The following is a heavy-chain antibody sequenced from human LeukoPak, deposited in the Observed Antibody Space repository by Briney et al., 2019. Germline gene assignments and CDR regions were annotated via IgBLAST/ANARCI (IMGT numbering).Heavy chain of an antibody. V-gene: IGHV3-21*01. CDR1: GGSFSSYT. Sequence: AGTLRLSCAASGGSFSSYTINCVCHPQRPGLGLVSSISSGSTNIYYADSVKGRFTISRDNAKNSLYLQMNSLRAEDTAVYYCARGRDSDYAFDYWGQGTLVAVSS. J-gene: IGHJ4*02. CDR3: ARGRDSDYAFDY. CDR2: ISSGSTNI. D-gene: IGHD4-17*01.